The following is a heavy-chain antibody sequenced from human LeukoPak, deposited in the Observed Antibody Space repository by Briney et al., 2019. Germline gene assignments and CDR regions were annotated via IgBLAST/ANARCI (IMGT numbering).Heavy chain of an antibody. CDR3: AKEGREQPYYYMDV. CDR1: GFTFSNYG. D-gene: IGHD1/OR15-1a*01. V-gene: IGHV3-43*02. Sequence: GGSLRLSCAASGFTFSNYGMSWVRQAPGKGLQWVSLISWDGGSTFYADSVKGRFTISRDNSKNSLYLQMNSLRTEDTALYYCAKEGREQPYYYMDVWGKGTTVTVSS. CDR2: ISWDGGST. J-gene: IGHJ6*03.